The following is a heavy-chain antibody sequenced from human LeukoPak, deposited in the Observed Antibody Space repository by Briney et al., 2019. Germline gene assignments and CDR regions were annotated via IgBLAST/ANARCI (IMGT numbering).Heavy chain of an antibody. CDR2: IYYSGST. V-gene: IGHV4-39*07. CDR3: ARESYSNYVWFDP. Sequence: SETLSLTCTVSGGSISSNSYYWGWIRQPPGKGLEWIGSIYYSGSTYYNPSLKSRVTISVDTSKNQFSLKLSSVTAADTAVYYCARESYSNYVWFDPWGQGTLVTVSS. D-gene: IGHD4-11*01. CDR1: GGSISSNSYY. J-gene: IGHJ5*02.